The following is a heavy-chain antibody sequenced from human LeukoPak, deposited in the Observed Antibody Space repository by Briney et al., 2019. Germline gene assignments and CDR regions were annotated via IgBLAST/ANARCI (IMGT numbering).Heavy chain of an antibody. CDR1: GFTFSSYA. CDR3: ARDGKAAMGDYYYYYMDV. D-gene: IGHD5-18*01. V-gene: IGHV3-30*01. CDR2: ISCDGSNK. J-gene: IGHJ6*03. Sequence: VRSLRLSCAASGFTFSSYAMHWVRQAPGKGLEWVAVISCDGSNKYYADSVKGRFTISRDNSKNTLYLQMNSLRAEDTAVYYCARDGKAAMGDYYYYYMDVWGKGTTVTVSS.